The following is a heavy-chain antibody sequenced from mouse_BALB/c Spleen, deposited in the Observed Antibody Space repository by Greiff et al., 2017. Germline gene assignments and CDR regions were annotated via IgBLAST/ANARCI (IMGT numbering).Heavy chain of an antibody. Sequence: EVQVVESGGGLVKPGGSLKLSCAASGFTFSDYYMYWVRQTPEKRLEWVATISDGGSYTYYPDSVKGRFTISRDNAKNNLYLQMSSLKSEDTAMYYCARGKYRYEGYYAMDCWGQGTSVTVSS. J-gene: IGHJ4*01. CDR1: GFTFSDYY. CDR3: ARGKYRYEGYYAMDC. D-gene: IGHD2-14*01. CDR2: ISDGGSYT. V-gene: IGHV5-4*02.